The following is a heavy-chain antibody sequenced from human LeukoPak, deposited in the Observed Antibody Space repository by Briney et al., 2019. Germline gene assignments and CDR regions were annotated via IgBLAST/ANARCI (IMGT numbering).Heavy chain of an antibody. V-gene: IGHV3-74*01. Sequence: GRSLRLSCATSGFTFSRYAMHWVRHAPGQGLVWVSRIKGDGISTNYADSVKGRFTISRDIAKNTLYLQMNSLRAEDTGVYYCAKDHYWSIDYWGRGTLVTVSS. CDR1: GFTFSRYA. D-gene: IGHD3-3*01. J-gene: IGHJ4*02. CDR2: IKGDGIST. CDR3: AKDHYWSIDY.